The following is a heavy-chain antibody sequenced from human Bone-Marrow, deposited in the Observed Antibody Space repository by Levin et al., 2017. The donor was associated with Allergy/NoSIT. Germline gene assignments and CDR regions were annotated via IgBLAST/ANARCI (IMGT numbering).Heavy chain of an antibody. CDR2: INPNSGGT. Sequence: ASVKVSCKASGYTFTGYYMHWVRQAPGQGLEWMGWINPNSGGTNYAQKFQGWVTMTRDTSISTAYMELSRLRSDDTAVYYCARDSGTIFGVVARYYYYGMDVWGQGTTVTVSS. CDR1: GYTFTGYY. V-gene: IGHV1-2*04. J-gene: IGHJ6*02. D-gene: IGHD3-3*01. CDR3: ARDSGTIFGVVARYYYYGMDV.